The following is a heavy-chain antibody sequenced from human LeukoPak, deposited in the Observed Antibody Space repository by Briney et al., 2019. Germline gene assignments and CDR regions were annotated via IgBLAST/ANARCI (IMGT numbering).Heavy chain of an antibody. Sequence: ASVKVSCKASGYTFTTYAMHWVRQAPGQRLEWMGWINAGNGNTKYSQKFQARVTITRDRSASTAYMELSSLRSEDTAVYYCARDPIGSRWPYYFDYWGQGTPVTVSS. CDR3: ARDPIGSRWPYYFDY. D-gene: IGHD2-15*01. V-gene: IGHV1-3*01. CDR2: INAGNGNT. J-gene: IGHJ4*02. CDR1: GYTFTTYA.